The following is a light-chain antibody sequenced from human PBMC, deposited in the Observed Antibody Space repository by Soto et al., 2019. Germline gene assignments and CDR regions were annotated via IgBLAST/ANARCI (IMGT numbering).Light chain of an antibody. J-gene: IGKJ1*01. CDR1: QYIGSA. CDR3: QQYGDRPRT. CDR2: DAS. V-gene: IGKV3-15*01. Sequence: EVVLTQSPATLSVSPGDRATLSCRASQYIGSAVAWYHQRSGQAPRLLIFDASVRVPTTPARISGSVSGTEFTLTISSLESEDFAVYVEQQYGDRPRTFGQGTKVEIK.